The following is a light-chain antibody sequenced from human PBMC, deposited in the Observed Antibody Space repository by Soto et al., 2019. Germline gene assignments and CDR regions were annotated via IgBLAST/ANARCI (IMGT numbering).Light chain of an antibody. V-gene: IGKV2D-29*02. Sequence: VMTQAPLSLSVAPGQPASSSCDXSQILLHITGETFLFWYLQKPGQSPQLLIYEVSTRVSGVPDRFSGSGSGTDFTLEISRVETDDVGIYYCMQSTQLPPTFGQGTRLEI. CDR1: QILLHITGETF. CDR3: MQSTQLPPT. CDR2: EVS. J-gene: IGKJ5*01.